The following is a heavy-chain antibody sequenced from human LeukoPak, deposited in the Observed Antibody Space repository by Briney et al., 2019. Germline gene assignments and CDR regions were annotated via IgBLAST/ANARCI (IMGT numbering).Heavy chain of an antibody. Sequence: SLRLSCAASGFTFSSYSMNWVRQAPGKGLEWVAVISYDGSNKYYADSVKGRFTISRDNSKNTLYLQMNSLRAEDTAVYYCAKDGDSSGWYGTYYYYYGMDVWGQGTTVTVSS. CDR1: GFTFSSYS. V-gene: IGHV3-30*18. CDR2: ISYDGSNK. CDR3: AKDGDSSGWYGTYYYYYGMDV. D-gene: IGHD6-19*01. J-gene: IGHJ6*02.